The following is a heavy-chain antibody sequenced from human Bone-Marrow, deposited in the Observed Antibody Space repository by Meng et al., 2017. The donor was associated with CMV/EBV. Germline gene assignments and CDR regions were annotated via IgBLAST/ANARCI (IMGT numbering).Heavy chain of an antibody. CDR3: ARGGVVVPAAIRSDYYYYYGMDV. J-gene: IGHJ6*02. V-gene: IGHV4-34*01. D-gene: IGHD2-2*01. CDR2: INHSGST. CDR1: GGSFSGYY. Sequence: SETLSLTCAVYGGSFSGYYWSWIRQPPGKGLEWIGEINHSGSTNYNPSLKSRVTISVDTSKNQFSLKLSSVIAADTAVYYCARGGVVVPAAIRSDYYYYYGMDVWGQGTTVTVSS.